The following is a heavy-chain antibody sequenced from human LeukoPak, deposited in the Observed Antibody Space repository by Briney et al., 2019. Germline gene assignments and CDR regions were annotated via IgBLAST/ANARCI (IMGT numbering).Heavy chain of an antibody. CDR1: GFTFSSYA. J-gene: IGHJ4*02. Sequence: TGGSLRLSCAASGFTFSSYAMHWVRQAPGKGLQSVSAINTNGDSTYYASSVKGRFAISGDNSKNTLYLQMGSLRAEDMAVYYCAREAGYIDYWGQGTLVTVSS. CDR2: INTNGDST. D-gene: IGHD1-14*01. CDR3: AREAGYIDY. V-gene: IGHV3-64*01.